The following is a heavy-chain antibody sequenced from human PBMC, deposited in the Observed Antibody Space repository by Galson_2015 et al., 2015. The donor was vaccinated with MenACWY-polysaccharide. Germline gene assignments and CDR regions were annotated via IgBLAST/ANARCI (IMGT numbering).Heavy chain of an antibody. CDR3: ARERATVIADSNGMVV. V-gene: IGHV3-48*01. CDR1: GFDFTRYS. J-gene: IGHJ6*01. D-gene: IGHD2-21*01. CDR2: ITGSSDTI. Sequence: SLRLSCAASGFDFTRYSMNWVRQAPGKGLEWLSYITGSSDTIYYADSVKGRFTIPRDNAQNSLVLQLRSLTVEDTAVYYCARERATVIADSNGMVVWGQGTAVTLSS.